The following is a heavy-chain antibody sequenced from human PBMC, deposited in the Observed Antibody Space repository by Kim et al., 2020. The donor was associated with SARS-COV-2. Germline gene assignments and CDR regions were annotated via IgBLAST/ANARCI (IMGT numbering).Heavy chain of an antibody. J-gene: IGHJ6*02. V-gene: IGHV3-13*01. CDR2: IGTAGDT. CDR3: ARDLTGSGSYYGMDV. Sequence: GGSLRLSCAASGFTFSSYDMHWVRQATGKGLEWVSAIGTAGDTYYPGSVKGRFTISRENAKNSLYLQMNSLRAGDTAVYYCARDLTGSGSYYGMDVWGQGTTVTVSS. D-gene: IGHD3-10*01. CDR1: GFTFSSYD.